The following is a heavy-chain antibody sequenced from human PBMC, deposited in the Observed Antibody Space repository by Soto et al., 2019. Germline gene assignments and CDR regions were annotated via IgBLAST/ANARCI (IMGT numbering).Heavy chain of an antibody. J-gene: IGHJ3*02. D-gene: IGHD3-10*01. CDR1: GYTFTSYD. V-gene: IGHV1-8*01. Sequence: QVQLVQSGAEVKKPGASVKVSCKASGYTFTSYDINWVRQATGQGLEWMGWMNPNSGNTGYAQKFQGRVTMTRNTSISTAYMDLSSLRSEDPAVYYCARGINYYDSGDDAFDSWGQGTMVTVSS. CDR2: MNPNSGNT. CDR3: ARGINYYDSGDDAFDS.